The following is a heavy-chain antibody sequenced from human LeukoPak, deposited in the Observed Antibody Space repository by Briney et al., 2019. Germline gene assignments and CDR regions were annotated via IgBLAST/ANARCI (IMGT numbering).Heavy chain of an antibody. CDR1: GFTFSSYS. V-gene: IGHV3-48*01. CDR2: ISSSSSTI. D-gene: IGHD3-10*01. CDR3: ARIRVMDLYYFDY. Sequence: GGSLRLSCAASGFTFSSYSMNWVRQAPGKGLEWVSYISSSSSTIYYADSVKGRFTISRDNAKNSLYLQMNSLRAEDTAVYYCARIRVMDLYYFDYWGQGTLVTVSS. J-gene: IGHJ4*02.